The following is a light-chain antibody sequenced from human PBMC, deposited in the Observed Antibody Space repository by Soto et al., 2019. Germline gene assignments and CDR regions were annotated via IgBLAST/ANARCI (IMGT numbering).Light chain of an antibody. CDR3: CSYAGSCTFV. V-gene: IGLV2-11*01. J-gene: IGLJ1*01. Sequence: QSVLTQPRSVSGSPGQSVTISCTGTSSDVGGYNYVSWYQQHPGKAPKLMIYDVSERPSGVPNRFSGSKSGNTASLTISGLHAEDEADYYCCSYAGSCTFVFAPGTKLTVL. CDR2: DVS. CDR1: SSDVGGYNY.